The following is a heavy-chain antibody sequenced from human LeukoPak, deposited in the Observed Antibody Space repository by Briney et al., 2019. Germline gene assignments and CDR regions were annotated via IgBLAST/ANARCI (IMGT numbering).Heavy chain of an antibody. CDR1: GYIFTGYH. CDR2: INPNSGAT. Sequence: ASVKVSCKASGYIFTGYHMHWVRQAPGQGLEWMGWINPNSGATDYAQNFQDRVTMTRDTSITTAYMELSGLTSDDTAVYYCARGVQAQDFDYWGQGTLVTVSS. J-gene: IGHJ4*02. V-gene: IGHV1-2*02. CDR3: ARGVQAQDFDY.